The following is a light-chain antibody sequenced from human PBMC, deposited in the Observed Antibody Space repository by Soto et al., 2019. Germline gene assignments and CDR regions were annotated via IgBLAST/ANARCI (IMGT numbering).Light chain of an antibody. Sequence: EIVVTQSPATLSVSPGERATLSCRASQSVSSNLAWYQQKPGQAPRLLIYGASTRATGVPARFSGSGSGTEFTLTISSLQSEDFAVYYCQQYNNWPRTFGQGTKAEIK. V-gene: IGKV3-15*01. CDR3: QQYNNWPRT. CDR2: GAS. CDR1: QSVSSN. J-gene: IGKJ1*01.